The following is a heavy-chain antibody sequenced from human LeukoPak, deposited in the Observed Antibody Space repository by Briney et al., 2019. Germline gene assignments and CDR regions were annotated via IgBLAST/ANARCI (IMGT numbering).Heavy chain of an antibody. CDR3: SRQRSTSTYYFGLDV. CDR2: TYYRSKWNT. CDR1: GDTVSSNTAA. V-gene: IGHV6-1*01. Sequence: SQTLSLTCAISGDTVSSNTAAWNWIKQSPSRGLEWLGRTYYRSKWNTDYAASVQNRITINPDTSTNQFSLQLKSATPEDTAVYYCSRQRSTSTYYFGLDVWGQGTTVTVSS. J-gene: IGHJ6*02. D-gene: IGHD6-6*01.